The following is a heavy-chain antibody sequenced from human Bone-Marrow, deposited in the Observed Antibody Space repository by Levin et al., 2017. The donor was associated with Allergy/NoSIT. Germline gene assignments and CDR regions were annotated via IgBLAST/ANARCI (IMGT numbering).Heavy chain of an antibody. CDR2: INPNGGGT. J-gene: IGHJ5*01. D-gene: IGHD1-20*01. CDR1: GYTFTDYY. Sequence: GESLKISCKASGYTFTDYYIHWVRQAPGQGLEWMGWINPNGGGTKYAQNFQGRVTFTRDTSISTVYMELGSLRSDDTAMYYCARDRSTAEHNWNDGHFDFWGQGTLVFVSS. V-gene: IGHV1-2*02. CDR3: ARDRSTAEHNWNDGHFDF.